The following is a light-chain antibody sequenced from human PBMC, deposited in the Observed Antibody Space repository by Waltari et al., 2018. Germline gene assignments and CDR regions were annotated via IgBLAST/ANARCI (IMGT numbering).Light chain of an antibody. CDR2: YGS. CDR3: LVWHSTIDHQGV. J-gene: IGLJ2*01. CDR1: NIGSKS. Sequence: SYVVTQSPSVSVAPGETARITCGGGNIGSKSVHWYQQRPGQAPVLVISYGSDRPSGIPERFSGSNSGNTATLTISWVEAEDEGDYYCLVWHSTIDHQGVFGGGTKLTVL. V-gene: IGLV3-21*04.